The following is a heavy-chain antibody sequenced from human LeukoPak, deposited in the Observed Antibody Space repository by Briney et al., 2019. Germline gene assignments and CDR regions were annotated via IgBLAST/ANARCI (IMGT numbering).Heavy chain of an antibody. CDR1: GFTFSSYS. J-gene: IGHJ4*02. D-gene: IGHD6-13*01. CDR2: ISSGSSTI. Sequence: GGSLRLSCAASGFTFSSYSMNWVRQAPGKGLEWVSYISSGSSTIYYADSVKGRFTISRDNAKNSLYLQMNSLRAEDTAVYYCAREYSSSWYDDSWGQGTLVTVSS. CDR3: AREYSSSWYDDS. V-gene: IGHV3-48*04.